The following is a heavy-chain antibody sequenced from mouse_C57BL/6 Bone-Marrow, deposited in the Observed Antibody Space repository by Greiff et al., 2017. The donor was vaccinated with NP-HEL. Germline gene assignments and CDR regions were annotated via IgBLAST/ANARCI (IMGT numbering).Heavy chain of an antibody. CDR3: ARRGIGY. V-gene: IGHV1-55*01. CDR1: GYTFTSYW. CDR2: IYPGSGST. J-gene: IGHJ2*01. Sequence: QVQLQQSGAELVKPGASVKMSCKASGYTFTSYWITWVTQRPGQGLEWIGDIYPGSGSTNYNAKFKSKATLTVDTSSSTAYMHLSSLTSEDSAVYYCARRGIGYWGQGTTLTVSS.